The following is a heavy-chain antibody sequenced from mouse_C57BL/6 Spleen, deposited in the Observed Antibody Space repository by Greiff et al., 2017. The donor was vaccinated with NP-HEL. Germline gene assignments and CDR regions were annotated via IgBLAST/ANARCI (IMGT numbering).Heavy chain of an antibody. J-gene: IGHJ2*01. CDR2: INPSTGGT. V-gene: IGHV1-42*01. Sequence: VQLQQSGPELVKPGASVKISCKASGYSFTGYYMNWVKQSPEKSLEWIGEINPSTGGTTYNQKFKAKATLTVDKSSSTAYMQLKSLTSEDSAVYYCARSLRSYFDYWGQGTTLTVSS. CDR1: GYSFTGYY. CDR3: ARSLRSYFDY. D-gene: IGHD1-1*01.